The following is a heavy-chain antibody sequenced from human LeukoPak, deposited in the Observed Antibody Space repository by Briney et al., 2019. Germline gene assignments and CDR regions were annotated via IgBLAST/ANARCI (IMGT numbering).Heavy chain of an antibody. J-gene: IGHJ4*02. CDR2: ISAYNGNT. Sequence: ASVKVSCKASGYTFTSYGISWVRQAPGQGLEWMGWISAYNGNTNYAQNLQGRVTMTTDTSTTTAYMELRSLRSDDTAVYYCARLWELRKAFPFDYWGKGTLVTVSS. V-gene: IGHV1-18*01. D-gene: IGHD1-26*01. CDR1: GYTFTSYG. CDR3: ARLWELRKAFPFDY.